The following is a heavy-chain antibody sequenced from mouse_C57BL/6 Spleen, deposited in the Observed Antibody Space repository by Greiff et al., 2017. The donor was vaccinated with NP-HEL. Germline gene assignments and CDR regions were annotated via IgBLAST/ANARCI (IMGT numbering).Heavy chain of an antibody. CDR3: AIEGIYYYGSSYGYYAMDY. Sequence: QVQLQQPGAELVKPGASVKVSCKASGYTFTSYWMHWVKQRPGQGLEWIGRIHPSDSDTNYNQKFKGKATLTVDKSSSTAYMQLSSLTSEDSAVYYCAIEGIYYYGSSYGYYAMDYWGQGTSVTVSS. J-gene: IGHJ4*01. V-gene: IGHV1-74*01. CDR1: GYTFTSYW. D-gene: IGHD1-1*01. CDR2: IHPSDSDT.